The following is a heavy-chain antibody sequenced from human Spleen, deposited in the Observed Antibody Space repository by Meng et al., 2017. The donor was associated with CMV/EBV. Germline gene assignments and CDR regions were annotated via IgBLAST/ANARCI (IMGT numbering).Heavy chain of an antibody. CDR1: GFTFSSYD. V-gene: IGHV3-48*03. D-gene: IGHD3-10*01. Sequence: SLKISCAAAGFTFSSYDMTWVRQAPGKGLEWISYISSSGTTIHNADSVKGRFTISRDNSKNSLYLQMNSLRAEDMAVYYCARDRLGDFFYYYGMDVWGQGTTVTVSS. J-gene: IGHJ6*02. CDR2: ISSSGTTI. CDR3: ARDRLGDFFYYYGMDV.